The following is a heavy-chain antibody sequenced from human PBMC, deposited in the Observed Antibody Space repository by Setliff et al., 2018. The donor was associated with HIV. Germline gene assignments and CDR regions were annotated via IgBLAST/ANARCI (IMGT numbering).Heavy chain of an antibody. CDR3: ARGYYDSNVYYFPGY. CDR1: GGSISGYY. Sequence: SETLSLTCTVSGGSISGYYWSWIRQPPGKGLEWIGYIYYSGSTNYNPSLKSRVTISVDTSKNQFSLKLSSVTAAVTAIYYCARGYYDSNVYYFPGYWGQGTLVTVSS. D-gene: IGHD3-22*01. CDR2: IYYSGST. V-gene: IGHV4-59*01. J-gene: IGHJ4*02.